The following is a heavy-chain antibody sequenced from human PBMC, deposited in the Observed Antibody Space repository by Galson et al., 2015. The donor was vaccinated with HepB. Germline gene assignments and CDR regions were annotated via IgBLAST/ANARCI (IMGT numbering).Heavy chain of an antibody. Sequence: SLRLSCAASGFAFRSYGMHWVRQPPGKGLEWVANIKQDGSEKHYVESVEGRFTISRDNAKNSVDLQMSSLRAEDTAVYYCARASYGDWGSDAFDIWGQGTMVTVSS. D-gene: IGHD4-17*01. CDR3: ARASYGDWGSDAFDI. CDR1: GFAFRSYG. J-gene: IGHJ3*02. CDR2: IKQDGSEK. V-gene: IGHV3-7*01.